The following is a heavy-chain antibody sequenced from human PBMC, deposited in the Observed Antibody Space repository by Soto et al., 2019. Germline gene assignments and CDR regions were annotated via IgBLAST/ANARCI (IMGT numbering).Heavy chain of an antibody. J-gene: IGHJ4*02. D-gene: IGHD3-22*01. CDR1: GFSFDDYA. CDR2: ISGSGDNT. Sequence: GGSLRLSCAASGFSFDDYAMTWVRQATGKGLEWVSAISGSGDNTYYADSVKGRFTISRDNSKKTHYLQMTSLRAEDTAMYYCATMNGYFEYWGQGTPVTVSS. CDR3: ATMNGYFEY. V-gene: IGHV3-23*01.